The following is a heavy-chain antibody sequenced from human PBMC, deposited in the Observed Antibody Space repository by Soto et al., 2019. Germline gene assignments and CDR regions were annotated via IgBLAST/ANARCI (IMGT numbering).Heavy chain of an antibody. Sequence: PWGYLRLPCAASGFTFSSYGMHWVRQAPGKGQERVAVISYDGSNKYYADSVKGRFTIDRDNSKNTLHLQMNSLRAEDTAVYYCVKRDSGYDYYYYFMDVWGKGTTVTVSS. CDR3: VKRDSGYDYYYYFMDV. CDR2: ISYDGSNK. V-gene: IGHV3-30*18. CDR1: GFTFSSYG. D-gene: IGHD5-12*01. J-gene: IGHJ6*03.